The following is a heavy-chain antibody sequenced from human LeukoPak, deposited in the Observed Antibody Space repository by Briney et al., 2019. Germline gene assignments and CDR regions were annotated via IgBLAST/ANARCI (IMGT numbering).Heavy chain of an antibody. D-gene: IGHD3-22*01. V-gene: IGHV4-34*01. J-gene: IGHJ3*02. CDR2: INHSGST. CDR1: GGSISSYY. Sequence: SETLSLTCTVSGGSISSYYWSWIRQPPGKGLEWIGEINHSGSTNYNPSLKSRVTISVDTSKNQFSLKLSSVTAADTAVYYCARAYRSAYYYDSRTPRDAFDIWGQGTMVTVSS. CDR3: ARAYRSAYYYDSRTPRDAFDI.